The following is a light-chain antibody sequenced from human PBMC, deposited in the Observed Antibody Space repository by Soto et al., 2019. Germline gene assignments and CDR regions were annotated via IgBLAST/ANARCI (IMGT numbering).Light chain of an antibody. CDR2: RNN. V-gene: IGLV1-47*01. CDR1: SSNIGSNY. CDR3: AAWDGSRSGQV. J-gene: IGLJ1*01. Sequence: QSALAQPPSASGTPGQRVTISCSGSSSNIGSNYVYWYQQLPGTAPKLLIYRNNQRPSGVPDRFSGSKSGTSASLAISGLRSEEEADYYCAAWDGSRSGQVFGTGTKVTVL.